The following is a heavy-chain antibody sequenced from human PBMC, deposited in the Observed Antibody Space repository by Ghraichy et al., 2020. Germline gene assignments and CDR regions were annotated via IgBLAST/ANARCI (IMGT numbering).Heavy chain of an antibody. CDR2: ISAYNGNT. V-gene: IGHV1-18*01. Sequence: ASVKVSCKASGYTFTSYGISWVRQAPGQGLEWMGWISAYNGNTNYAQKLQGRVTMTTDTSTSTAYMELRSLRSDDTAVYYCAREDYVDTSREKYYYYGMDVWGQGTTVTVSS. CDR3: AREDYVDTSREKYYYYGMDV. CDR1: GYTFTSYG. J-gene: IGHJ6*02. D-gene: IGHD5-18*01.